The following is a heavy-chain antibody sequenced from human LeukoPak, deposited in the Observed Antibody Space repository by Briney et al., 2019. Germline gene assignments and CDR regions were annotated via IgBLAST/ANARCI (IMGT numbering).Heavy chain of an antibody. J-gene: IGHJ4*02. V-gene: IGHV3-7*01. D-gene: IGHD6-13*01. CDR1: GFTFRDYW. Sequence: GGSLRLSCEASGFTFRDYWMTWVRQAPGKGLEWVANVKQDGTETFYVDSVKGRFTISRDNGKNSLYLQMNSLRVEDTAIYYCARAGGTSWADYWGQGTPVTVSS. CDR2: VKQDGTET. CDR3: ARAGGTSWADY.